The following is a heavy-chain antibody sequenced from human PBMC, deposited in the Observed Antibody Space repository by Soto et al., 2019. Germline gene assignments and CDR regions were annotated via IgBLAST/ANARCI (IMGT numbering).Heavy chain of an antibody. CDR1: GDSVSSNCSA. CDR3: ARGHAGTMDV. CDR2: TYYRSKWNN. J-gene: IGHJ6*02. Sequence: LXLTCAISGDSVSSNCSAWNWIRQSPSRGLQWLGRTYYRSKWNNDYAVSVKSRITINPDTSKNQFSLQLNSVTPEDTAVYYCARGHAGTMDVWGQGTTVTVSS. D-gene: IGHD1-1*01. V-gene: IGHV6-1*01.